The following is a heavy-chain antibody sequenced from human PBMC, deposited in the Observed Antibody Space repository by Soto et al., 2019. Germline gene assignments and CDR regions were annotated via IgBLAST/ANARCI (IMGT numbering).Heavy chain of an antibody. CDR3: ASSPPAMVAPNI. CDR2: VYYSGST. D-gene: IGHD5-18*01. V-gene: IGHV4-59*02. Sequence: SETLSLTCTVSGGSVSSYSWTWVRQPPGKGLEWIGYVYYSGSTHYNPSLKSRVTISLDTSKNQFSLKLTSVTAADTAMYFCASSPPAMVAPNIWGQGTLVTVSS. CDR1: GGSVSSYS. J-gene: IGHJ4*02.